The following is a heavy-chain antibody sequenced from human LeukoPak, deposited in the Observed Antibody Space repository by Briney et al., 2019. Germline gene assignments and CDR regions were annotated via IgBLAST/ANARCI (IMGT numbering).Heavy chain of an antibody. V-gene: IGHV3-21*01. CDR2: ITGRSTYI. CDR3: ARGGGSFDY. CDR1: GFTLSDYG. Sequence: GGSLRLSCAASGFTLSDYGMNWVRQAPGRGLEWVSSITGRSTYIYYADSVKGRLTISRDNANNSLFLQMNSLRAEDTAVYYCARGGGSFDYWGQGTLVTVSS. D-gene: IGHD3-16*01. J-gene: IGHJ4*02.